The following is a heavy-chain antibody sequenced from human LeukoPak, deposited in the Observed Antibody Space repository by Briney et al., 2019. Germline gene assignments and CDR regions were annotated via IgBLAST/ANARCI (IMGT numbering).Heavy chain of an antibody. CDR2: ISGGGGTT. CDR3: AKGGIAARLTDH. D-gene: IGHD6-6*01. V-gene: IGHV3-23*01. J-gene: IGHJ4*02. CDR1: GFTFSSCT. Sequence: GGSLRLSCAASGFTFSSCTMGWVRQAPGKGLEWVSTISGGGGTTYYVDSVKGRFTISRDNSKNTLYLQMSSLRVEDTAVYYCAKGGIAARLTDHWGQGTLVTVSS.